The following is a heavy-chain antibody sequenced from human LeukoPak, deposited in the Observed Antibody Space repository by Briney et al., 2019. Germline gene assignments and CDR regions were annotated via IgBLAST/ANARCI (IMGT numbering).Heavy chain of an antibody. CDR3: VRDRGWQQFDY. D-gene: IGHD5-24*01. CDR1: GFTFTNWW. J-gene: IGHJ4*02. CDR2: INIDGSET. V-gene: IGHV3-7*01. Sequence: PGGSLRLSCAAPGFTFTNWWMTWVRQTPGKGLERVANINIDGSETYYMGSVRGRFSISRDNAKNSMYLEMNSLRVEDTAVYFCVRDRGWQQFDYWGQGTLVTVSS.